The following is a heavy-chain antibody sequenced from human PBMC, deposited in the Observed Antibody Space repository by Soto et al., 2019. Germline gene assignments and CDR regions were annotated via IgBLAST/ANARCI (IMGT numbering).Heavy chain of an antibody. CDR2: IYPGDSDT. CDR3: ARQHVGDFWSGPRPYYFDY. J-gene: IGHJ4*02. D-gene: IGHD3-3*01. V-gene: IGHV5-51*01. CDR1: GYSFTSYW. Sequence: GESLKISCKGSGYSFTSYWLGWVRQMPGKGLEWMGIIYPGDSDTRYSPSFQGQVTISADKSNSTAYLQWSSLKASDTAMYYCARQHVGDFWSGPRPYYFDYWGQGTLVTVSS.